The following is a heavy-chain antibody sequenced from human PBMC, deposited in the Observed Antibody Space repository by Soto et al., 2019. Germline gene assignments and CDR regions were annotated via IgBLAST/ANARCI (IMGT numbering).Heavy chain of an antibody. V-gene: IGHV3-23*01. J-gene: IGHJ4*02. D-gene: IGHD4-17*01. CDR2: ISGSGGST. CDR3: AKDGGLTTVTTSATRTLYYFDY. CDR1: GFTFSSYA. Sequence: GGSLRLSCAASGFTFSSYAMSWVRQAPGKGLEWVSAISGSGGSTYYADSVKGRFTISRDNSKNTLYLQMNSLRAEDTAVYYCAKDGGLTTVTTSATRTLYYFDYWGQGTLVTVSS.